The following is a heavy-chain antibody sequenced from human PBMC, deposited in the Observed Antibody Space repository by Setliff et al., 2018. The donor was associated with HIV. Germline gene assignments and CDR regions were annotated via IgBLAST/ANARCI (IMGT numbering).Heavy chain of an antibody. Sequence: GGSLRLSCAASGFTFSSYAMHWVRQAPGKGLEWVAVISYDGSNKYYADSVKGRFTISRDNSKNTLYLQMNSLRAEDTAVYYCALGGYGIAAAGTIYYYYGLDVWGQGTTVTVSS. CDR1: GFTFSSYA. CDR2: ISYDGSNK. J-gene: IGHJ6*02. CDR3: ALGGYGIAAAGTIYYYYGLDV. V-gene: IGHV3-30-3*01. D-gene: IGHD6-13*01.